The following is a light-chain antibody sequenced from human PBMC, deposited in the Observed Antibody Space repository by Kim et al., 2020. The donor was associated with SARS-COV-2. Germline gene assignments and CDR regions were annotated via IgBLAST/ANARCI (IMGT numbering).Light chain of an antibody. CDR1: QDINSA. V-gene: IGKV1-13*02. Sequence: ASIGDRVTVNCRASQDINSALAWYQQRPGRSPTFLLYDASTLQGGVPSRFSGRGSGTHFTLTIDNLQPEDFGTYFCQQYETYPITFGQGTRLEIK. CDR3: QQYETYPIT. J-gene: IGKJ5*01. CDR2: DAS.